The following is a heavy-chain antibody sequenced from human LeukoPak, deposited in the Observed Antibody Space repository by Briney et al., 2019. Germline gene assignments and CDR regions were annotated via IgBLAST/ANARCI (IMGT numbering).Heavy chain of an antibody. CDR2: SIAYNGNT. CDR1: GYAFTISG. Sequence: ASVNLSFKASGYAFTISGISWVRQAPGQGLELMVWSIAYNGNTNYAKKLQGSVTMTTDTSTSTASMELRSLRSDDTAVYYCARDQYYGSGSYPRPDFDYWGQGTLVTVSS. J-gene: IGHJ4*02. CDR3: ARDQYYGSGSYPRPDFDY. V-gene: IGHV1-18*01. D-gene: IGHD3-10*01.